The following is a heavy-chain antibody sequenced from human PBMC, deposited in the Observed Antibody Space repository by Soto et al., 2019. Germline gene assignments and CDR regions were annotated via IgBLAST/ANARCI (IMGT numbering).Heavy chain of an antibody. J-gene: IGHJ6*01. V-gene: IGHV1-69*06. D-gene: IGHD5-12*01. CDR1: GGTFSSYA. CDR2: IIPIFGTA. CDR3: ARGGEWLRFGYGMDV. Sequence: ASVKVSCKASGGTFSSYAISWVRQAPGQGLEWMGGIIPIFGTANYAQKFQGRVTITADKSTSTAYMELSSLRSEDTAVYYCARGGEWLRFGYGMDVWRQGTPVTVSS.